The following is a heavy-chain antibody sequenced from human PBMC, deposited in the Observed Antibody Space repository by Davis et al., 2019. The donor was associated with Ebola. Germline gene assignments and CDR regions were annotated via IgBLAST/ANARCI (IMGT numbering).Heavy chain of an antibody. D-gene: IGHD6-19*01. CDR3: ARLGYSSGWTNWFDP. J-gene: IGHJ5*02. CDR1: GPSISIRTYY. Sequence: PSETLSLTCTVSGPSISIRTYYWAWIRQPPVKGLEWITTIHYSGTTYHNPSLESRITVSFDTSKNQSSLNLTSVTAADTAVYYCARLGYSSGWTNWFDPWGQGTLVIVSS. CDR2: IHYSGTT. V-gene: IGHV4-39*01.